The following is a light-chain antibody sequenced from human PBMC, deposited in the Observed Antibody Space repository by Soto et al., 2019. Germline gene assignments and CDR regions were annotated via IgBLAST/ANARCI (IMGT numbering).Light chain of an antibody. Sequence: DIQMTQSPSTLSASVGDRVTITCRASQSLSGCLAWYQQKPGKAPKVLIYGVSSLESGVPSRFSGSVSGTEFTLTISGLQPEDFASDYYQQYKYLWTFGQGTKVYVK. CDR1: QSLSGC. V-gene: IGKV1-5*01. J-gene: IGKJ1*01. CDR2: GVS. CDR3: QQYKYLWT.